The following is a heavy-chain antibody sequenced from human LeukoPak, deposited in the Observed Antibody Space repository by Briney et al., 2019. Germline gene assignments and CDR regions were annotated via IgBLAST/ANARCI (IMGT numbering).Heavy chain of an antibody. J-gene: IGHJ6*02. CDR3: ATDYSNFYGMDV. Sequence: PSQTLSLTCTVSDGSISGDNYYWSWFRQPPGRGLEWIGYIQNSATTNYNPSLESRVTIFVDSSKDQFSLRVTSVTAADTAVYYCATDYSNFYGMDVWGQGTTVTVSS. CDR2: IQNSATT. D-gene: IGHD4-11*01. V-gene: IGHV4-61*01. CDR1: DGSISGDNYY.